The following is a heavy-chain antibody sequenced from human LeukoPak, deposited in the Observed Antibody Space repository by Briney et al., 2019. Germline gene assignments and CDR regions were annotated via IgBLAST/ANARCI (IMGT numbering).Heavy chain of an antibody. CDR3: AREAGDNAYDV. CDR2: INPKNGDT. CDR1: GYTFTDFY. D-gene: IGHD2-21*01. V-gene: IGHV1-2*02. Sequence: GASVKVSYKASGYTFTDFYMHWVRQAPGQGLEWMGWINPKNGDTRYVQKFQGRVTMTRDTSISTSYMEVSRLTSDDTAVYYCAREAGDNAYDVWGQGTVVTVSS. J-gene: IGHJ3*01.